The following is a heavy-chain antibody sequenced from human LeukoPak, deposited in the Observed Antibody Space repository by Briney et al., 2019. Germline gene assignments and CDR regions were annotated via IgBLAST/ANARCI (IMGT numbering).Heavy chain of an antibody. J-gene: IGHJ4*02. Sequence: SETLSLTCAVYGGSFSGYYWSWIRQPPGKGLEWIGEINHSGSTNYNPSLKSRVTISVDTSKNQFSLKLSSVTAADTAVYYCASRPWYCDSSPFDYWGQGTLVTVSS. CDR1: GGSFSGYY. V-gene: IGHV4-34*01. D-gene: IGHD3-22*01. CDR2: INHSGST. CDR3: ASRPWYCDSSPFDY.